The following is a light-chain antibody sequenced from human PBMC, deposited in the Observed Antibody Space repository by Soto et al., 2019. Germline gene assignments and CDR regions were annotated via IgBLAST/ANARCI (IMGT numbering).Light chain of an antibody. CDR3: QQYGSSPWT. Sequence: EIVFTQSPGTQSLSPGERATLSCRASQSVTSNYLAWYQQKPGQAPRLLIYGASSRATGIPDRFSGSGSGTDFTLTISRLEPEDFAVYYCQQYGSSPWTFGQGTKVDIK. J-gene: IGKJ1*01. V-gene: IGKV3-20*01. CDR1: QSVTSNY. CDR2: GAS.